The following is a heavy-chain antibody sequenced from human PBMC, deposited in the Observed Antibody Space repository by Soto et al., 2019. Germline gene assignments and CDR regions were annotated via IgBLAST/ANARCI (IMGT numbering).Heavy chain of an antibody. CDR3: ARARNYYDSPFDY. CDR1: GGTFSSYA. J-gene: IGHJ4*02. CDR2: IIPIFGTA. V-gene: IGHV1-69*13. Sequence: AASVKVSCKASGGTFSSYAISWVRQAPGQGLEWMGGIIPIFGTANYAQKFQGRVTITADESTSTAYMELSSLRSEDTAVYYCARARNYYDSPFDYWGQGTLVTVSS. D-gene: IGHD3-22*01.